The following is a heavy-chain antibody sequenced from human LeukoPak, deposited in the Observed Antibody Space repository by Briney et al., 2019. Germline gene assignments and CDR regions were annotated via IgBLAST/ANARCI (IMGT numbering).Heavy chain of an antibody. Sequence: GGSLRLSCAASGSTFSSYDMHWVRQATGKGLDWASAIGTAGDTYYPGSVKGRFTISRENAKNSLYLQMNSLRAGDTAVYYCARGSYGGYYYGMDVWGQGTTVTVSS. CDR2: IGTAGDT. D-gene: IGHD4-23*01. CDR1: GSTFSSYD. V-gene: IGHV3-13*01. J-gene: IGHJ6*02. CDR3: ARGSYGGYYYGMDV.